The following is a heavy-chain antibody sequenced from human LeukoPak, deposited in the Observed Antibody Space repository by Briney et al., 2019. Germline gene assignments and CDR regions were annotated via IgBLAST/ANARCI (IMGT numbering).Heavy chain of an antibody. J-gene: IGHJ4*02. D-gene: IGHD3-16*01. Sequence: PSETLSLTCTVSGVSTTSTIYYWGWIRQPPGKGLEWIGSIYYSGSTYYNPSLNSRVTISVDTSKNQFSLKMSSVTAADTAVYHCARGDNPFDYWGQGTLVTVPS. CDR1: GVSTTSTIYY. CDR3: ARGDNPFDY. V-gene: IGHV4-39*07. CDR2: IYYSGST.